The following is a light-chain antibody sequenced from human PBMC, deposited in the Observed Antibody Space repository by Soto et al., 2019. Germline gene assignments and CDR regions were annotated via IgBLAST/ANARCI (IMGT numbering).Light chain of an antibody. V-gene: IGKV1-5*01. CDR2: DVS. J-gene: IGKJ4*01. Sequence: TQMTQSPSTLSASVGDRVTITCRASQSFSTWLAWYQQKPGKAPKLLIYDVSNLESGVPSRFSGSGSGTGFTLTIGSLQPDYFATYYCQQYYSYPLTFGGGTTVEIK. CDR1: QSFSTW. CDR3: QQYYSYPLT.